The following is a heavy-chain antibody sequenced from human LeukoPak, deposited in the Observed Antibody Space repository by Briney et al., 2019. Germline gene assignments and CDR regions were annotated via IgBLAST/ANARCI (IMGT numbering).Heavy chain of an antibody. D-gene: IGHD3-22*01. J-gene: IGHJ4*02. CDR2: ISGSGGST. Sequence: GGSLRLSCAASGFTFSSYAMSWVRQAPGKGLEWVSAISGSGGSTYYADSVKGRFTISRDNSKNTLYLQMNSLRAEDTAVYYCAKDPYYYDSSGESDYWGQGTLVTVSS. CDR1: GFTFSSYA. V-gene: IGHV3-23*01. CDR3: AKDPYYYDSSGESDY.